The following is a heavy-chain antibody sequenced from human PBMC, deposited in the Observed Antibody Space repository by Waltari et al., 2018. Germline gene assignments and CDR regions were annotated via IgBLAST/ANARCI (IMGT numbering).Heavy chain of an antibody. Sequence: QVQLVESGGGVVQPGGSLRLSCAASGFTFSSYGMHWVRQAPGKGMEWMASIWYVGSHKYYADSVKGRFTTARDNCKNTLSLQMNSLRAEDTAVYYCAKDLYGDYSKVPHWGQGTLVTVSS. CDR2: IWYVGSHK. CDR3: AKDLYGDYSKVPH. V-gene: IGHV3-30*02. D-gene: IGHD4-17*01. CDR1: GFTFSSYG. J-gene: IGHJ4*02.